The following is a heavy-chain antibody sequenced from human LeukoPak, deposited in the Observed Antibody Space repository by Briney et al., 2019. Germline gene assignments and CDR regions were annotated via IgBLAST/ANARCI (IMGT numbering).Heavy chain of an antibody. CDR3: ARDRAGDSGYDPTDYYGMDV. J-gene: IGHJ6*02. D-gene: IGHD5-12*01. CDR1: GFTFSGYG. V-gene: IGHV3-30*03. Sequence: GGSLRLSCAASGFTFSGYGMHWVRKAPGKGLEWVAVISYDGSNKYYADSVKGRFTISRDNSKNTLYLQMNSLRAEDTAVYYCARDRAGDSGYDPTDYYGMDVWGQGTTVTVSS. CDR2: ISYDGSNK.